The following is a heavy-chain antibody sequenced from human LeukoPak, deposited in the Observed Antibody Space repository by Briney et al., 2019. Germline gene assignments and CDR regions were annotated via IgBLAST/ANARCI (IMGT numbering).Heavy chain of an antibody. V-gene: IGHV3-66*01. Sequence: PGGSLRLSCAASGFTVSSNYMSWVRQAPGKGLEWVSVIYSGGITYYADSVKGRFTISRDNSKNTLYLQMNSLRDEDTAVYYCAREGVGYSYDSSGRAKYFQHWGQAPLVTFPP. CDR2: IYSGGIT. J-gene: IGHJ1*01. CDR3: AREGVGYSYDSSGRAKYFQH. CDR1: GFTVSSNY. D-gene: IGHD3-22*01.